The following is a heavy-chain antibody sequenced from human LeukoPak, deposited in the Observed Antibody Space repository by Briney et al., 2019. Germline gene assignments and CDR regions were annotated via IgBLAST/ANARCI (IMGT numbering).Heavy chain of an antibody. CDR2: IYYSGST. D-gene: IGHD3-22*01. CDR3: ARTSLYYDSSGYYYYYFDY. V-gene: IGHV4-38-2*01. Sequence: GSLRLSCAASGFTFSSYGMSWVRQAPGKGLEWTGSIYYSGSTYYNPSLKSRVTISVDTSKNQFSLKLSSVTAADTAVYYCARTSLYYDSSGYYYYYFDYWGQGTLVTVSS. CDR1: GFTFSSYG. J-gene: IGHJ4*02.